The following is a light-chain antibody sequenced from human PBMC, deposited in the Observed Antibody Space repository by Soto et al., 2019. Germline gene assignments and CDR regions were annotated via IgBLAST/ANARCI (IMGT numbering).Light chain of an antibody. CDR2: YNN. Sequence: QSVLTQPPSASGTAGQVVTISCSGGDSNIGSNSVYWYQHLPRMAPKLLIDYNNQRPSGVPDRFSGSRSGTSASLAIVGLRSEDDAVYYCAAWDASLSACVFGNGTKLTVL. V-gene: IGLV1-47*02. CDR1: DSNIGSNS. CDR3: AAWDASLSACV. J-gene: IGLJ1*01.